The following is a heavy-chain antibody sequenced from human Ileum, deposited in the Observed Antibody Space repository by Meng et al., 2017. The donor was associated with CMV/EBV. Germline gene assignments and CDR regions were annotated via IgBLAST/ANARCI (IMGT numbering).Heavy chain of an antibody. V-gene: IGHV4-4*07. J-gene: IGHJ2*01. CDR1: GGALGTYY. CDR3: ARDYCNGGSCYRFFDL. CDR2: ILVSGST. D-gene: IGHD2-15*01. Sequence: GRGLVEPSEPVSLSCPYSGGALGTYYWTCIRQPAGKGLEWLGRILVSGSTTYNPSLESRLTMSVESSNNKFSLRLTSVTAADTAVYYCARDYCNGGSCYRFFDLWGRGTLVTVSS.